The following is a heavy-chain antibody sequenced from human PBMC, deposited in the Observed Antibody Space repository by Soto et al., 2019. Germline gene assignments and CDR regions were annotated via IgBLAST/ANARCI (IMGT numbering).Heavy chain of an antibody. D-gene: IGHD1-26*01. J-gene: IGHJ3*02. CDR3: AKDLAVGATTSFSAFET. CDR2: INRDRGNI. Sequence: EVQLVESGGGLVQPGRSLRLSCATSGFTFDNHCMHWVRQAPGKGLEWVSGINRDRGNIAYGDSVRGRFSILRDNAKSTLYLEMNSLRLEDTALYYCAKDLAVGATTSFSAFETWGQGTMVTVSS. CDR1: GFTFDNHC. V-gene: IGHV3-9*01.